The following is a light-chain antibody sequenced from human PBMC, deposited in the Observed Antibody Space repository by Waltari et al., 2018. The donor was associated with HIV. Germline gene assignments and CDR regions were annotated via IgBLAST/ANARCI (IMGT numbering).Light chain of an antibody. CDR2: GNN. V-gene: IGLV1-40*01. CDR3: QSYDSSLVI. CDR1: RSHVGAGYD. J-gene: IGLJ2*01. Sequence: QSVLTQPPSVSGAPGQRVTISCTGRRSHVGAGYDVHWYQQLPGTTPKLLIYGNNNRPSGVPDRFSGSKPGTSASLAITGLQADDEADYYCQSYDSSLVIFGGGTKLTVL.